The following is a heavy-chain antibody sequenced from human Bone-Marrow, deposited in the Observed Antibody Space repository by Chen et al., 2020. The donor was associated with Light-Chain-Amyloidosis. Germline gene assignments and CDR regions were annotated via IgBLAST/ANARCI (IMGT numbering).Heavy chain of an antibody. J-gene: IGHJ4*02. D-gene: IGHD3-16*01. CDR2: IKQDTSEK. CDR1: GFTFSDYW. CDR3: ARHIVWGAPDY. Sequence: EVQLVESGGGLVRPGGSLRLSCAASGFTFSDYWMSWVRQAPGKGRGWVANIKQDTSEKYYVDSVKGRFTISRDNAKDSLYLQMSSLRAEDTAMYYCARHIVWGAPDYWGQGTLVTVSS. V-gene: IGHV3-7*03.